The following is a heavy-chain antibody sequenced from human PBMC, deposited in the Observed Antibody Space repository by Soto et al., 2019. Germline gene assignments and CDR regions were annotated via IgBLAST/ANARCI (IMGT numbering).Heavy chain of an antibody. Sequence: QVQLVQSGAEVRKPGSSVKVSCKASGGTFSSYAISWVRQAPGQGLEWMGGIIPIFGTANYAQKFQGRVTITADESTSTAYMELSSLRSEYTAVYYCASNYYDSSGYWVNWYFVLWGRGTLVTVSS. CDR1: GGTFSSYA. D-gene: IGHD3-22*01. CDR2: IIPIFGTA. CDR3: ASNYYDSSGYWVNWYFVL. V-gene: IGHV1-69*01. J-gene: IGHJ2*01.